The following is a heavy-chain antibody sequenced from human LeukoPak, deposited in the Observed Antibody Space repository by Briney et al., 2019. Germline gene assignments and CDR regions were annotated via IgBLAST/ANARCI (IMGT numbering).Heavy chain of an antibody. J-gene: IGHJ1*01. CDR1: GFIFGTTS. V-gene: IGHV3-7*01. Sequence: AGGSLRLSWAVSGFIFGTTSMSWVRQTPGKGLEWVASINYDGSEKYYVGSVEGRFTISRDTAKKSLFLQMNRLRAEDTAIYYCTRDQHWGQGTLVTVSS. CDR2: INYDGSEK. CDR3: TRDQH.